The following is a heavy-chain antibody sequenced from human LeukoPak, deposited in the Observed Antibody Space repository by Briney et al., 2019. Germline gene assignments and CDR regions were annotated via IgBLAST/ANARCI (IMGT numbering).Heavy chain of an antibody. CDR1: GGSISSYY. V-gene: IGHV4-4*07. CDR3: ARDNYDYVWGSFWSGPQGYYYYYMDV. Sequence: SETLSLTCTVSGGSISSYYWSWIRQPAGKGLEWIGRIYTSGSTNYNPSLKSRVTMSVDTSKNQFSLKLSSVTAADTAVYYCARDNYDYVWGSFWSGPQGYYYYYMDVWGKGTTVTISS. J-gene: IGHJ6*03. CDR2: IYTSGST. D-gene: IGHD3-16*01.